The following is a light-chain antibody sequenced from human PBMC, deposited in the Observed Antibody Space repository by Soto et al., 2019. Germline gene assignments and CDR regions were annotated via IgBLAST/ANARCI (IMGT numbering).Light chain of an antibody. CDR1: QNINNW. V-gene: IGKV1-5*03. CDR3: QHYNSYSQT. CDR2: KAS. Sequence: DIQMTQSPSTLSASVADRVTITCRASQNINNWLAWYQQKPGKAPKLLIYKASTLESGVPSRFSGSGSGTEFTLTISSLQPDDFATYYCQHYNSYSQTFGQGTMVDI. J-gene: IGKJ1*01.